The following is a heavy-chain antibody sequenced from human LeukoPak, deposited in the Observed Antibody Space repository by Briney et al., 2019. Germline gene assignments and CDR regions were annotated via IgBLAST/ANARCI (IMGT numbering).Heavy chain of an antibody. D-gene: IGHD2-8*01. Sequence: PGGSLRLSCAASGYTFGFSGMSWVRQAPGKGLEWVSSISSSSSYIYYADSVKGRFTISRDNAKNSLYLQMNSLRAEDTAVYYCARDLHCTNGVCRNWYFDLWGRGTLVTVSS. V-gene: IGHV3-21*01. J-gene: IGHJ2*01. CDR3: ARDLHCTNGVCRNWYFDL. CDR1: GYTFGFSG. CDR2: ISSSSSYI.